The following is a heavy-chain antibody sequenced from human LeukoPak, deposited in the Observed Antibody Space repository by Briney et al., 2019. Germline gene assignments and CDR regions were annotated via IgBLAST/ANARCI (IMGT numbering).Heavy chain of an antibody. V-gene: IGHV1-18*01. J-gene: IGHJ6*03. Sequence: ASVKVSCKASGYTFTSHGISWVRQAPGQGLEWMGWISAYNGNTNYAQKLQGRVTMTTDTSTSTAYMELRSLRSDDTAVYYCASQYCSSTSCYGGEGYYYYYMDVWGKGTTVTVSS. CDR1: GYTFTSHG. CDR3: ASQYCSSTSCYGGEGYYYYYMDV. D-gene: IGHD2-2*01. CDR2: ISAYNGNT.